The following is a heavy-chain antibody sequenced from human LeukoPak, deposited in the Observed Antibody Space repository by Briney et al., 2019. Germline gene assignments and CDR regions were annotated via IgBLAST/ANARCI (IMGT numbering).Heavy chain of an antibody. D-gene: IGHD2-8*01. J-gene: IGHJ4*02. Sequence: GGSLRLSCAASGFTFSSYGMHWVRQAPGKGLEWVAVIWYDGSNKYYADSVKGRFTISRDNSKNTLYLQMNSLRAEDTAVYYCARESDIVLMVYATRAYYFDYWGRGTLVTVSS. CDR3: ARESDIVLMVYATRAYYFDY. CDR1: GFTFSSYG. CDR2: IWYDGSNK. V-gene: IGHV3-33*01.